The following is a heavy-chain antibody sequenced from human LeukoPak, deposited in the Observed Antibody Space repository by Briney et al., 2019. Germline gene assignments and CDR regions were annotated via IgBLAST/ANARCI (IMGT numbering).Heavy chain of an antibody. D-gene: IGHD3-10*01. Sequence: SQTLSLTCTVSGGSISSGSYYWSWIRQPAGKGLEWIGRIYTNGSTNYNPSLKSRVTISVDTSKNQFSLKLSSVTAADTAVYYCARDRYGSGSYFDYWGQGTLVTVSS. CDR2: IYTNGST. CDR3: ARDRYGSGSYFDY. V-gene: IGHV4-61*02. CDR1: GGSISSGSYY. J-gene: IGHJ4*02.